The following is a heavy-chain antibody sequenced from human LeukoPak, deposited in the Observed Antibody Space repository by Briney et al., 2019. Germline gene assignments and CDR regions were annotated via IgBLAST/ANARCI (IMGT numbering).Heavy chain of an antibody. CDR3: ARGVAGPYYYYYMDA. Sequence: ASVKVSCKTSGYTFTSYGVSWVRQAPGQGLEWMGWINPNSGGTNYAQKFQGRVTMTRDTSISTAYMELSRLTSDDTAVYYCARGVAGPYYYYYMDAWGRGTTVTVSS. V-gene: IGHV1-2*02. D-gene: IGHD6-19*01. J-gene: IGHJ6*03. CDR1: GYTFTSYG. CDR2: INPNSGGT.